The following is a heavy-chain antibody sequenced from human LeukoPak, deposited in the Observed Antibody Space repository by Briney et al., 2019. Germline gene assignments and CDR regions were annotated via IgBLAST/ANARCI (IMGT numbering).Heavy chain of an antibody. J-gene: IGHJ6*02. CDR2: IYYSGST. Sequence: PSETLSLTCTVSGGSISSSRYYWGWIRQPPGKGLEWIGSIYYSGSTYYNPSLKSRVTISVDTSKNQFSLKLSSVTAAETAVYYCARLEGTVWFGANYGMDVWGQGTTVTVSS. V-gene: IGHV4-39*01. CDR1: GGSISSSRYY. CDR3: ARLEGTVWFGANYGMDV. D-gene: IGHD3-10*01.